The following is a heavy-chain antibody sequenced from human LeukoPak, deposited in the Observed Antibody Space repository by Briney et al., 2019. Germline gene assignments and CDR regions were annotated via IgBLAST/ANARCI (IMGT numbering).Heavy chain of an antibody. D-gene: IGHD1-26*01. CDR1: GGTFSSYA. J-gene: IGHJ4*02. V-gene: IGHV1-69*04. Sequence: SVKVSCKASGGTFSSYAISWVRQAPGQGLEWMGRIIPILGIANYAQKFQGRVTITADKSTSTAYKELSSLRSEDTAVYYCARDPPGAIHYWGQGTLVTVSS. CDR3: ARDPPGAIHY. CDR2: IIPILGIA.